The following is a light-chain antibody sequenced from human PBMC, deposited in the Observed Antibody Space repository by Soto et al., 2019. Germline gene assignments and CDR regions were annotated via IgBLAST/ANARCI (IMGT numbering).Light chain of an antibody. V-gene: IGKV3-15*01. CDR3: QKYNNWPKT. J-gene: IGKJ1*01. CDR1: QSVSSN. CDR2: GAS. Sequence: DIVMTHSPATLSVSPGERATLSCRASQSVSSNLAWYQQKPDQAPRLLIYGASTRATGIPARFSGSGSGTEFTLPVSSLQSEDFAVYYCQKYNNWPKTFGQGTKV.